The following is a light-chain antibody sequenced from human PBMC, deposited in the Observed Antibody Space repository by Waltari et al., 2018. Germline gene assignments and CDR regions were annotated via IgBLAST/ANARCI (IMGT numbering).Light chain of an antibody. CDR3: QQSYSHTRT. CDR1: QSISSY. V-gene: IGKV1-39*01. CDR2: AAS. J-gene: IGKJ1*01. Sequence: DIHMTQSPPSLSTSVGDSVTITCRASQSISSYLNWYQQKPVKAPKPLIYAASSLQSGVPSRFSGSGSGRDFTLIISSLQPEDFATYYCQQSYSHTRTFGQGTKVEIK.